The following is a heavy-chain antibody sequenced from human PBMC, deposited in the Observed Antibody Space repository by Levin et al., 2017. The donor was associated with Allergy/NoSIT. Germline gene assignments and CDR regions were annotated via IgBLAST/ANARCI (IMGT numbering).Heavy chain of an antibody. J-gene: IGHJ5*02. Sequence: ASVKVSCKASGFTFITSGIIWVRQAPGQGLEWMGWISGYSGNTEYAQKFQGRVSMTTDTSTSTAYMELGNLRSDDTAVYYCARVFYFESSGYYHPWGQGTLVTVSS. D-gene: IGHD3-22*01. CDR2: ISGYSGNT. CDR1: GFTFITSG. V-gene: IGHV1-18*01. CDR3: ARVFYFESSGYYHP.